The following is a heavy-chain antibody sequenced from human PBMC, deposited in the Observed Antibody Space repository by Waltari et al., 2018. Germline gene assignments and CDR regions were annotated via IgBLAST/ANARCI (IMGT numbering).Heavy chain of an antibody. CDR3: AKMKREWEQLYYFDY. CDR1: GFTFSSYG. V-gene: IGHV3-30*18. J-gene: IGHJ4*02. CDR2: IWYDGSNK. D-gene: IGHD1-26*01. Sequence: QVQLVESGGGVVQPGRSLRLSCAASGFTFSSYGLTWVREAPGKGLEWVAVIWYDGSNKYYADSVKGRFTISRDNSKNTLYLQMNSLRAEDTAMYYCAKMKREWEQLYYFDYWGQGTLVTVSS.